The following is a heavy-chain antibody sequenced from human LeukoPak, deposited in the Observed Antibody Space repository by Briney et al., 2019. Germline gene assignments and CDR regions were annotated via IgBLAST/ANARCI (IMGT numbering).Heavy chain of an antibody. D-gene: IGHD3-10*01. Sequence: GGSLRLSCAASGFTFSSYSMNWVRQAPGKGLEWVSSISSSSSYIYYADSVKGRFTISRDNAKNSLYLQMNSLRAEDTAVYYCARELLWFGELLSAFDYWGQGTLVTVSS. CDR2: ISSSSSYI. J-gene: IGHJ4*02. V-gene: IGHV3-21*01. CDR1: GFTFSSYS. CDR3: ARELLWFGELLSAFDY.